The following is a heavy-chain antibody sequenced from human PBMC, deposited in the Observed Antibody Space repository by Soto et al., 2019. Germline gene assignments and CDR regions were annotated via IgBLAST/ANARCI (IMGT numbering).Heavy chain of an antibody. Sequence: EVQLSESGGGLVQPGGSLRLSCAASGFTFRGYTMSWVRQAPGKGLWWVSRSSGRDATTYYADSVKGRFTNSRDNSKNTLYLQMNSLRAEDTALYFCVRTIVGANKGGWFDPWGKGALVTVSS. D-gene: IGHD1-26*01. CDR1: GFTFRGYT. V-gene: IGHV3-23*01. J-gene: IGHJ5*02. CDR2: SSGRDATT. CDR3: VRTIVGANKGGWFDP.